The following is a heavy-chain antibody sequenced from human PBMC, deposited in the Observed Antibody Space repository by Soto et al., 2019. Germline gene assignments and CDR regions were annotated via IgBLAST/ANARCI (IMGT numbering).Heavy chain of an antibody. CDR2: MNPNSGNT. V-gene: IGHV1-8*01. CDR1: VYTFTNYD. CDR3: ARWGYSSSWSGYYYYGMDV. D-gene: IGHD6-13*01. Sequence: XSVKVSCKDSVYTFTNYDINWVRQATGQGLEWMGWMNPNSGNTGYAQKFQGRVTMTRNTSISTAYMELSSLRSEDTAVYYCARWGYSSSWSGYYYYGMDVWGQGTTVTVSS. J-gene: IGHJ6*02.